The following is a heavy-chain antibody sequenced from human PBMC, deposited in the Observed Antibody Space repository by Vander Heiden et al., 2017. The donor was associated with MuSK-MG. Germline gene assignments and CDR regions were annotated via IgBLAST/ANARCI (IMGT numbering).Heavy chain of an antibody. Sequence: EVQLVESGGGLVQPGGSLSLPCAAAGFTFSPYSMHWGRQAPGKCLAWLPYIGPSSTSIYYGGSVKGRFTISRDNAKSSLYLQMNSLRAEDTAVYYCAAYNYGGNSDYWGQGALVTVSS. CDR2: IGPSSTSI. J-gene: IGHJ4*02. V-gene: IGHV3-48*01. D-gene: IGHD2-21*02. CDR3: AAYNYGGNSDY. CDR1: GFTFSPYS.